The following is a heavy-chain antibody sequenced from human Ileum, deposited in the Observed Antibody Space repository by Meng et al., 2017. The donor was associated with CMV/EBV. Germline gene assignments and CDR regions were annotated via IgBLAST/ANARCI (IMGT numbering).Heavy chain of an antibody. CDR3: ARAVITMVRGVIIPYYYYGMDV. CDR2: IIPIFGTA. D-gene: IGHD3-10*01. V-gene: IGHV1-69*05. Sequence: SVKVSCKASGGTFSSYAISWVRQAPGQGLEWMGGIIPIFGTANYAQKFQGRVTITTDESTSTAYMELSSLRSEDTAVYYCARAVITMVRGVIIPYYYYGMDVWGQGTTVTVSS. CDR1: GGTFSSYA. J-gene: IGHJ6*02.